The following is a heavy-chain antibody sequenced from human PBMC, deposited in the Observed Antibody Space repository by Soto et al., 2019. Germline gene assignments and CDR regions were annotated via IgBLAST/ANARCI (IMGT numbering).Heavy chain of an antibody. J-gene: IGHJ5*02. CDR2: IYYSGST. V-gene: IGHV4-31*03. CDR3: ARGGYGDYGWFDP. Sequence: SETLSLTCTVSGGSISSGGYYWSWIRQHPGKGLEWIGYIYYSGSTYYNPSLKSRVTISVDTSKNQFSLKLSSVTAADTAVYYCARGGYGDYGWFDPWGQGTLVTVSS. CDR1: GGSISSGGYY. D-gene: IGHD4-17*01.